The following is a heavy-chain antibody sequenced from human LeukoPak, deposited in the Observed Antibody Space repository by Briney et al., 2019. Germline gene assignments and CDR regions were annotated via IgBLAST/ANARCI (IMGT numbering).Heavy chain of an antibody. D-gene: IGHD3-10*01. CDR2: LSGSGGGT. CDR1: GITLSNYG. Sequence: GGSLRLSCAVSGITLSNYGMSRVRQAPGKGLEWVAGLSGSGGGTNYADSVQGRFTISRDNPKNTLYLQMNSLRAEDTAVYFCAKRGVVIRVFLVGFHKEAYYFDSWGQGALVTVSS. V-gene: IGHV3-23*01. J-gene: IGHJ4*02. CDR3: AKRGVVIRVFLVGFHKEAYYFDS.